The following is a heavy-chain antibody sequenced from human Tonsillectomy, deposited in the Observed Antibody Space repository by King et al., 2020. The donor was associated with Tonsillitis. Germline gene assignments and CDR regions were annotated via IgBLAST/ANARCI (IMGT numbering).Heavy chain of an antibody. J-gene: IGHJ3*02. CDR1: GDSINGYY. D-gene: IGHD6-19*01. Sequence: VQLQESGPGLVKASETLSLTCTVSGDSINGYYWNWIRQPPGRPLEWIGYIYYTGTTNYNPSLNSRLTMSVDKSNNQFSLRLSSVTAADTAVYFCARWGHRGGWSPQAFDIWGQGTMVTVSS. V-gene: IGHV4-59*01. CDR3: ARWGHRGGWSPQAFDI. CDR2: IYYTGTT.